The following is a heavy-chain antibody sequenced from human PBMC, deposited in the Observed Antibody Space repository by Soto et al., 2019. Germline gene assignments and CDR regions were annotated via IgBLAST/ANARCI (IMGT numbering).Heavy chain of an antibody. CDR3: ATWYGNHYFGMDV. J-gene: IGHJ6*02. CDR2: INPRGLTK. CDR1: GYSFDAYI. D-gene: IGHD6-13*01. V-gene: IGHV3-48*01. Sequence: GGFLRVWCAASGYSFDAYIMNWVRQAPGKGLEWVSSINPRGLTKFYADSVRGRFTISRDDASSSLFLQMNNLRAEDTAVYYCATWYGNHYFGMDVWGQGTTVTVSS.